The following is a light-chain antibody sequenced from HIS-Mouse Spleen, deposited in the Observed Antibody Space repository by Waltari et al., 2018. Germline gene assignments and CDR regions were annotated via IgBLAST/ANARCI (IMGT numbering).Light chain of an antibody. CDR1: QSLLHSNGYNY. CDR3: MQALQTPMYT. J-gene: IGKJ2*01. V-gene: IGKV2-28*01. CDR2: LGS. Sequence: DIVMTQSALSLPVTPGEPASISCRSSQSLLHSNGYNYLDWYLQKPGQSPQLLIYLGSNRASGVPDRFSGSGSGTDFTLKISRVEAEDVGVYYCMQALQTPMYTFGQGTKLEIK.